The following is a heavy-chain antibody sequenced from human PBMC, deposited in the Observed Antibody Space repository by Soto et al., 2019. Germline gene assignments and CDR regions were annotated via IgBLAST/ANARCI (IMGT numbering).Heavy chain of an antibody. V-gene: IGHV4-59*01. D-gene: IGHD6-13*01. CDR3: ARAVSSWYLDY. CDR2: IYYSGST. Sequence: RIRQTTGKGLEWIGYIYYSGSTSSNPSLKSRVTISVDTSKTQFSLKLTSVTAADTAVYYCARAVSSWYLDYWGHGILVSVSS. J-gene: IGHJ4*01.